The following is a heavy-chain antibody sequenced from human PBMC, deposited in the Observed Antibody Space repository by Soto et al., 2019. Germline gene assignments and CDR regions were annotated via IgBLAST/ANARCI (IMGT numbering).Heavy chain of an antibody. V-gene: IGHV1-18*01. D-gene: IGHD5-12*01. Sequence: QVQLVQSGGEVKKPGASVKLSCTASGYTFTSYGISWVRQAPGQGLEWMGWISAYNGKTNYAQKVQGRVTMTTDTSTRTAYMALRRLRSDDTAVYYCARGGDVNYYHGMDVWGQGTTVTVSS. CDR1: GYTFTSYG. J-gene: IGHJ6*02. CDR3: ARGGDVNYYHGMDV. CDR2: ISAYNGKT.